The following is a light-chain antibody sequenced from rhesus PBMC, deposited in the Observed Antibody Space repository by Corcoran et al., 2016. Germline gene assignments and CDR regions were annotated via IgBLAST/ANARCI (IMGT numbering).Light chain of an antibody. Sequence: DIQMTQSPSSLSASVGDKVTITCHASQGISSYLPWYQQKSGKDRKLLISDASNLQSGVPSRFSGSGSGTEFTLTISSRQPEDFPTYYWQQRNRYPLTFGGGTKGEIK. J-gene: IGKJ4*01. V-gene: IGKV1-33*01. CDR2: DAS. CDR1: QGISSY. CDR3: QQRNRYPLT.